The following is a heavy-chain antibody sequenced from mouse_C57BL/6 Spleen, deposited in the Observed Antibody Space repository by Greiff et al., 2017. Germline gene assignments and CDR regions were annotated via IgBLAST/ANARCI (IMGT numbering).Heavy chain of an antibody. J-gene: IGHJ3*01. V-gene: IGHV5-4*01. CDR3: ARISPFAY. CDR1: GFTFSSYA. CDR2: ISDGGSYT. Sequence: EVQLVESGGGLVKPGGSLKLSCAASGFTFSSYAMSWVRQTPEKRLEWVATISDGGSYTYYPDNVKGRFTISRDNAKNNLYLQMSHLKSEDTAMYYCARISPFAYWGQGTLVTVSA.